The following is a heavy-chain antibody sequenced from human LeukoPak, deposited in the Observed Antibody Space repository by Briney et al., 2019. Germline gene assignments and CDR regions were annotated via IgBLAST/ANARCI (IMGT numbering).Heavy chain of an antibody. CDR1: GFTFSAYW. V-gene: IGHV3-7*01. Sequence: GGSLRLSCTASGFTFSAYWMTWVRQAPGKGQEFVANIKGDGSQKEYVDSVKGRFTISRDNAKNSLYLQMISLRAEDTAVYYCARWRGAQSEFEYWGQGTLVTVSS. D-gene: IGHD3-3*01. CDR3: ARWRGAQSEFEY. J-gene: IGHJ4*02. CDR2: IKGDGSQK.